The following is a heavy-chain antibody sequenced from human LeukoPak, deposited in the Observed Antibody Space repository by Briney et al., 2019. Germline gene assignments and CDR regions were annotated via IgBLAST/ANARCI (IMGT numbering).Heavy chain of an antibody. CDR3: ARGLRSGSFRPFDY. V-gene: IGHV4-61*02. D-gene: IGHD3-10*01. Sequence: PSETLSLTCTVSGGSISSSSYYWSWIRQPAGKGLEWIGRIYTSGSTNYNPSLKSRVTISVDTSKNQFSLKLSSVTAADTAVYYCARGLRSGSFRPFDYWGQGTLVTVSS. J-gene: IGHJ4*02. CDR2: IYTSGST. CDR1: GGSISSSSYY.